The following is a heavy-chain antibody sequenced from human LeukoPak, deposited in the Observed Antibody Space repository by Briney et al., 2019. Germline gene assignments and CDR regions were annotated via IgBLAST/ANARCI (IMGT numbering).Heavy chain of an antibody. CDR3: AREGASGYYYDSGSWFDP. V-gene: IGHV4-59*01. J-gene: IGHJ5*02. CDR2: IYYSGST. Sequence: PSETLSLTCTVSGGSISSYYWSWIRQPPGKGLEWIGYIYYSGSTNYNPSLKSRVTISVDTSKNQFSLELSSVTAADTAVYYCAREGASGYYYDSGSWFDPWGQGTLVTVSS. D-gene: IGHD3-22*01. CDR1: GGSISSYY.